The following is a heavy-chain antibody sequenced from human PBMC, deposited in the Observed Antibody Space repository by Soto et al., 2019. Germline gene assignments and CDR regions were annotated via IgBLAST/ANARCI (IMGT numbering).Heavy chain of an antibody. CDR1: GFTFSSYG. Sequence: QVQLAESGGGVVQPGRSLRLSCEASGFTFSSYGMHWVRQAPGKGLEWVAVIWYDGSNKYYAASVKGRFTISRDHSKNPLYLQVNSLRAVDTAVYYCARDGGPLKWSLDFWGQGTLVTVSS. V-gene: IGHV3-33*01. CDR3: ARDGGPLKWSLDF. CDR2: IWYDGSNK. D-gene: IGHD2-8*01. J-gene: IGHJ4*02.